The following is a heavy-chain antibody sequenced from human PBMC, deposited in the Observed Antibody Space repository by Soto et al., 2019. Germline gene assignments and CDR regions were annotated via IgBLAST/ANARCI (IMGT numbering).Heavy chain of an antibody. D-gene: IGHD3-10*01. J-gene: IGHJ6*02. Sequence: GSVKVSCKASGCTFTGYYMHWVRQAPGQGLEWMGWINPNSGGTNYAQKFQGWVAMTRDTSISTAYMELSRLRSDDTAVYCCARSQGSGRHYYGMDVWGQGTTVTVSS. CDR1: GCTFTGYY. CDR3: ARSQGSGRHYYGMDV. CDR2: INPNSGGT. V-gene: IGHV1-2*04.